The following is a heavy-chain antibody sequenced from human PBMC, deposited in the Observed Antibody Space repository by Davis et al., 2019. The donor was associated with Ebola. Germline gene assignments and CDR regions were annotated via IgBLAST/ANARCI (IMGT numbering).Heavy chain of an antibody. Sequence: SETLSLTCTVSGGSISNGDYSWSWIRQPPGKGLEWIGYIHHSGGTYYNPSFQSRVTISVYTFKNQLSLRVNSVTAADTAIYYCAREPARAVWGKGITVIVSS. V-gene: IGHV4-31*03. CDR3: AREPARAV. CDR1: GGSISNGDYS. J-gene: IGHJ6*04. CDR2: IHHSGGT.